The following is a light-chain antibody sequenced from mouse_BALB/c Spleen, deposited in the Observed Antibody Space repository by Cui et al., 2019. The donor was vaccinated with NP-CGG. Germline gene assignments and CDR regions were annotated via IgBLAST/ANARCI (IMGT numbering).Light chain of an antibody. CDR3: ALWYSNHWV. Sequence: QAVVTQESALTTSPGETVTLTCRSSTGAVTTSNYANWVQEKSDHLFTGLIGGTNNRAPGVPARFSGSLIGDKAALTIIGVRTEDEAIYFCALWYSNHWVFGGGTKLSVL. J-gene: IGLJ1*01. V-gene: IGLV1*01. CDR1: TGAVTTSNY. CDR2: GTN.